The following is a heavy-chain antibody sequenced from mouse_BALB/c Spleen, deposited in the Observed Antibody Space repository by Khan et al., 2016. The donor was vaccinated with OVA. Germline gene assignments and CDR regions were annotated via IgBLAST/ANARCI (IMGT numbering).Heavy chain of an antibody. D-gene: IGHD1-1*01. CDR3: ARDCSRYHYAMDY. Sequence: EVQLQESGPGLVKPSQSLSLTCTVTGYSITSDYAWNWIRQFPGNKLEWMGYISYSGGTNYNPSLKSRISITRDTSKNQFFLQLNSVTTEDTATYDCARDCSRYHYAMDYGGQGTSVTVSS. J-gene: IGHJ4*01. CDR2: ISYSGGT. V-gene: IGHV3-2*02. CDR1: GYSITSDYA.